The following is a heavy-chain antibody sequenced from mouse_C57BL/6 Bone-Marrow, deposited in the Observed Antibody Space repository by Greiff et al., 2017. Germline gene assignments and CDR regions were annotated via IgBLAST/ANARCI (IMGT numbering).Heavy chain of an antibody. Sequence: QVQLQQPGAELVKPGASVKLSCKASGYTFTNYWMHWVKQRPGQGLEWIGMMHPNGGSPDYNEKFKSEATMRVDKSSRTAYMELSSLTSEDSAVYYCARSYDYGDYTMDYWGQGTSGTVSS. J-gene: IGHJ4*01. D-gene: IGHD2-4*01. CDR2: MHPNGGSP. CDR1: GYTFTNYW. V-gene: IGHV1-64*01. CDR3: ARSYDYGDYTMDY.